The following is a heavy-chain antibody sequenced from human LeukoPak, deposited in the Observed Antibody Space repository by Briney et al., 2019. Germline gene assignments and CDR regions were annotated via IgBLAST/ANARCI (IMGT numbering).Heavy chain of an antibody. CDR1: GGSISSYY. V-gene: IGHV4-59*01. D-gene: IGHD3-22*01. CDR3: ARYYYDSSGPHGNYYYYYYMDV. J-gene: IGHJ6*03. Sequence: KASETLSLTCTVSGGSISSYYWSWIRQPPGKGLEWIGYIYYSGSTNYNPSLKSRVTISVDTSKNQFSLKLSSVTAADTAVYYCARYYYDSSGPHGNYYYYYYMDVWGKGTTVTVSS. CDR2: IYYSGST.